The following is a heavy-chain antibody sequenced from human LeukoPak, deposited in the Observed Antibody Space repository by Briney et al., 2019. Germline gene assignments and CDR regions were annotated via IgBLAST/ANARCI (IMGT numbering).Heavy chain of an antibody. J-gene: IGHJ4*02. D-gene: IGHD1-26*01. Sequence: PGRSLRLSCTASGFRFGDYALNWVRQAPGKGLERVCFVRSKGDSRSTEYAASVEGRFTISLDDYKRIDYVQMNSLKTEATAVYYCSRAQTEVGAKYYFDYWGQGTLVTVSS. V-gene: IGHV3-49*04. CDR1: GFRFGDYA. CDR2: VRSKGDSRST. CDR3: SRAQTEVGAKYYFDY.